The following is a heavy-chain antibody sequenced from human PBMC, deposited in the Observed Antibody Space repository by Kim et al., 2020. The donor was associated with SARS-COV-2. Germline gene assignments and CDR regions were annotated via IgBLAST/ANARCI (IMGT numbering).Heavy chain of an antibody. J-gene: IGHJ5*02. CDR3: ATTSPVIVNNWFDP. CDR2: FDPEDGET. D-gene: IGHD3-22*01. V-gene: IGHV1-24*01. Sequence: ASVKVSCKVSGYTLTELSMHWVRQAPGKGLEWMGGFDPEDGETIYAQKFQGRVTMTEDTSTDTAYMELSSLRSEDTAVYYCATTSPVIVNNWFDPWGQGTRVTVSS. CDR1: GYTLTELS.